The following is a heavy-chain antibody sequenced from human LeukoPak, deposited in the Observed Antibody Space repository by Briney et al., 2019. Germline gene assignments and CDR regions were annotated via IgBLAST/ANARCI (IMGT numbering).Heavy chain of an antibody. J-gene: IGHJ6*02. CDR1: GFTFSSYE. CDR3: ARDSYHYYGVDV. V-gene: IGHV3-48*03. CDR2: ISYRDNTI. Sequence: GGSLRLSCVASGFTFSSYEMNWVRQAPGKGLEWVSYISYRDNTIYYADSVKGRFTISRDNAKNSLYLQMNSLRAEDTAVYYCARDSYHYYGVDVWGQGTTVTVSS.